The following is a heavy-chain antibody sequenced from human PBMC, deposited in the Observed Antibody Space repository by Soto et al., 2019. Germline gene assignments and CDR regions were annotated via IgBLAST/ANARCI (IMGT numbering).Heavy chain of an antibody. CDR2: IHYSGST. CDR1: GGSINSYY. D-gene: IGHD2-21*02. J-gene: IGHJ5*02. CDR3: ARHLPGGAGADCYP. Sequence: QVQLQESGPGLVKPSETLSLTCTVSGGSINSYYWSWIRQPPGKRLEWIGYIHYSGSTNYSPSLKSRLTISVDTSKNQFSLKLSSVTAADTAIYYCARHLPGGAGADCYPWGQGTLVTVSS. V-gene: IGHV4-59*08.